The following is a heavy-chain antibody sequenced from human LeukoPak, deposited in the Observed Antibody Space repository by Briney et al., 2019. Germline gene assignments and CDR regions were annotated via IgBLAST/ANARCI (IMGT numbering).Heavy chain of an antibody. CDR1: GGSISSSSYY. CDR3: ARLVAYSNYEGYFDY. Sequence: PETLSLTCTVSGGSISSSSYYWGWIRQPPGTGLEWIGSIYYSGSTYYNPSLKSRVTISVDTSKNQFSLKLSSVTAADTAVYYCARLVAYSNYEGYFDYWGQGTLVTVSS. CDR2: IYYSGST. J-gene: IGHJ4*02. V-gene: IGHV4-39*01. D-gene: IGHD4-11*01.